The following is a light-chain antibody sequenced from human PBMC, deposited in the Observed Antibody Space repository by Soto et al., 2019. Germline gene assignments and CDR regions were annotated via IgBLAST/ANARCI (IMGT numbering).Light chain of an antibody. J-gene: IGLJ1*01. V-gene: IGLV2-23*01. CDR2: EGS. CDR1: SSDVGNYNF. Sequence: QSVLTQPASVSGSPGQSITISCTGTSSDVGNYNFVSWYQQHPGKAPKLMIYEGSKRPSGVSNRFSGSKSGNTASLTISGLQAEDEADYYCFSYAGSSTYVFGTGTKVTVL. CDR3: FSYAGSSTYV.